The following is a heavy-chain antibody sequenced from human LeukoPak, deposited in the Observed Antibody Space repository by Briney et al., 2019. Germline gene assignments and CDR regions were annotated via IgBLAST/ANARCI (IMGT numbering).Heavy chain of an antibody. Sequence: PSETLSLTCTVSGVSISSHYWSWIRQSPGKGLEWIGNIYYTGSTNYNPSLKSRVAISIDTFKNQFSLTLNSVTAADAAVYYCASAGNPHYFDFWGLGPLITVSS. J-gene: IGHJ4*02. CDR1: GVSISSHY. CDR2: IYYTGST. CDR3: ASAGNPHYFDF. V-gene: IGHV4-59*11.